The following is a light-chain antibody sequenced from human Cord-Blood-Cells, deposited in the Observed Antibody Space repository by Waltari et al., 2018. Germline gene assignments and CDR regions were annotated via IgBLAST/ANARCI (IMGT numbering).Light chain of an antibody. CDR3: AAWDDSLNGLV. Sequence: QSVLTQPPSASGTPGHRDTIPRSGSSSNIGSKTLNWYQQLPGTAPKLLIYSNNQRPSGVPDRFSGSKSGTAASLAISGLQSEDEADYYCAAWDDSLNGLVFGGGTKLTVL. J-gene: IGLJ2*01. CDR1: SSNIGSKT. V-gene: IGLV1-44*01. CDR2: SNN.